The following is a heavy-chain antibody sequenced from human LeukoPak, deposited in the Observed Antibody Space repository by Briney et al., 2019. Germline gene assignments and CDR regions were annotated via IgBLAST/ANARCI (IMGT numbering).Heavy chain of an antibody. J-gene: IGHJ4*02. CDR3: ARGRYDFWSGPQYYFDY. V-gene: IGHV3-7*01. Sequence: PGGSLRLSCAASGFTFSNYWMSWVRQAPGKGLEWVANIKQDGSEKYYVDSVKGRFTISRDNAKNSLYLQMNSLRAEDTAVYYCARGRYDFWSGPQYYFDYWGQGTLVTVSS. CDR2: IKQDGSEK. D-gene: IGHD3-3*01. CDR1: GFTFSNYW.